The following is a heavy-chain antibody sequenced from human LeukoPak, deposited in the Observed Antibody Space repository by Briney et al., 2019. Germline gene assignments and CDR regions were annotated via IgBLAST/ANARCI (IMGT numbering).Heavy chain of an antibody. CDR1: GGSFTGYY. D-gene: IGHD3-9*01. CDR3: ARVDFDWFDFDY. Sequence: SETLSLTCAVYGGSFTGYYWSWIRQPPGKGLEWIGEINHSGSTNYNPSLKSRVTISVDTSKSQFSLKLSSVTAADTAVYYCARVDFDWFDFDYWGQGTRVTVSS. V-gene: IGHV4-34*01. J-gene: IGHJ4*02. CDR2: INHSGST.